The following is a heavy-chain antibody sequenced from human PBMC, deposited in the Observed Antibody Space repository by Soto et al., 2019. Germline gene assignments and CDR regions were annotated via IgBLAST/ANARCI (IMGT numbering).Heavy chain of an antibody. CDR2: ISGSGGST. Sequence: EVQLLESGGGLVQPGGSLRLSCAASGFTFSSYAMSWVRQAPGKVLEWVSAISGSGGSTYYADSVKGRFTISRDNSNNTLYMQMNSLRAEDTAVYYCAKDGGQWLVKISGFDPWGQGTLVTVSS. CDR1: GFTFSSYA. CDR3: AKDGGQWLVKISGFDP. D-gene: IGHD6-19*01. V-gene: IGHV3-23*01. J-gene: IGHJ5*02.